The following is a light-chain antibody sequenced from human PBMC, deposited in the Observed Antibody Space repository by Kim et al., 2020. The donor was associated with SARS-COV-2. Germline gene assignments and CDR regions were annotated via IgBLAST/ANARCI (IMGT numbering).Light chain of an antibody. CDR1: SLRSYY. V-gene: IGLV3-19*01. Sequence: LGQTVRSTCQGDSLRSYYASWYQQKPGQAPVLVIYGKNNRPSGIPDRFSGSSSGNTASLTTTGAQAEDEADYYCNSRDSSGNHWVFGGGTQLTVL. CDR2: GKN. CDR3: NSRDSSGNHWV. J-gene: IGLJ3*02.